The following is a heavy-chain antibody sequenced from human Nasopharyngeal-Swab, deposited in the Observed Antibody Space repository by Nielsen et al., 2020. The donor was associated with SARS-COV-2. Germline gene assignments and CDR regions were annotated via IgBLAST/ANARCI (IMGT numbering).Heavy chain of an antibody. CDR2: IRSSSSYQ. D-gene: IGHD5-24*01. Sequence: GESLKISCAAPGLTLSDYYMSWNRQAPGKGLEWVSYIRSSSSYQNYADSVKGRFTISRDIAKNSLYLQMTSLRAGDTAVYYCVRSFNYYDRWGQGTMVTVSS. CDR3: VRSFNYYDR. CDR1: GLTLSDYY. V-gene: IGHV3-11*06. J-gene: IGHJ3*02.